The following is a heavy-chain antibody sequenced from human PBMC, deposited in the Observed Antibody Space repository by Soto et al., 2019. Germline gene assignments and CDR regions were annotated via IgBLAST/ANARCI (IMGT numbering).Heavy chain of an antibody. D-gene: IGHD3-3*01. CDR3: AGWWSGSRKGFHP. J-gene: IGHJ5*02. CDR1: GGSISSGDYY. V-gene: IGHV4-31*03. CDR2: IYYSGST. Sequence: QVQLQESGPGLVKPSQTLSLTCTVSGGSISSGDYYWSWIRQHPGKGLEWIGYIYYSGSTYYNPSPKSRSTISVNTAKNQFPLKLSSVTAADTAVYYCAGWWSGSRKGFHPRGQGNLVTVSS.